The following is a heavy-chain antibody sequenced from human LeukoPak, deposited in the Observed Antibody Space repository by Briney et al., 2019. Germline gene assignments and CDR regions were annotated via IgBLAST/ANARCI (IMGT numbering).Heavy chain of an antibody. CDR2: IYYSGST. V-gene: IGHV4-59*01. CDR1: GGSISSYY. J-gene: IGHJ6*03. Sequence: SETLSLTRTVSGGSISSYYWSWIRQPPGKGLEWIGYIYYSGSTNYNPSLKSRVTISVDTSKNQFSLKLSSVTAADTAVYYCARDYYYYYMDVWGKGTTVTVSS. CDR3: ARDYYYYYMDV.